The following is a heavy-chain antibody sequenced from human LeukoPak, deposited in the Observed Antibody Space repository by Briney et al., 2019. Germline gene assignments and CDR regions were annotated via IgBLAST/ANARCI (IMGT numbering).Heavy chain of an antibody. V-gene: IGHV3-9*01. D-gene: IGHD4-23*01. Sequence: GRSLRLSCAASGFSFNDYAMHWVRQAPGKGLEWVSGINWNSGSIGYAGSVKGRFTISRENAKNSLYLQSISLRAEGTALYYCVKAVEDFGYGGNTVTWYFDLWGRGTLVTVSS. CDR1: GFSFNDYA. CDR2: INWNSGSI. CDR3: VKAVEDFGYGGNTVTWYFDL. J-gene: IGHJ2*01.